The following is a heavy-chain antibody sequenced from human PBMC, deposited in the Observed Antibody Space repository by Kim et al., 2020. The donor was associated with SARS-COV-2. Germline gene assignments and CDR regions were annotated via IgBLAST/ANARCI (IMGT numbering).Heavy chain of an antibody. V-gene: IGHV3-21*01. J-gene: IGHJ4*02. CDR2: R. CDR3: ARVGVGAPYRY. D-gene: IGHD1-26*01. Sequence: RHHANTVTGRYTNYRDNAKNSLYLEMNSLRAEDTAVYYCARVGVGAPYRYWGQGTLVTVSS.